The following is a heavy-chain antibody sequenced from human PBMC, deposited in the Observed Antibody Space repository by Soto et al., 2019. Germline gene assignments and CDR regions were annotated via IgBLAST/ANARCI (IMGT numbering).Heavy chain of an antibody. J-gene: IGHJ4*02. D-gene: IGHD3-10*01. CDR2: IYYSGST. V-gene: IGHV4-59*08. CDR3: ARRFLHYGSGSYSYYFDY. Sequence: PSETLSLTCTVSGASISSYYWSWIRQPPGKGLECIGYIYYSGSTNYNPSLKSRVTISVDTSNNQFSLKLSSVTAADTAVYYCARRFLHYGSGSYSYYFDYWGQGTTVTSPQ. CDR1: GASISSYY.